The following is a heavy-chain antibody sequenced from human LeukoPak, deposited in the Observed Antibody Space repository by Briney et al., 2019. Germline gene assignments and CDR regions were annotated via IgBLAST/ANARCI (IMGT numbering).Heavy chain of an antibody. J-gene: IGHJ5*02. V-gene: IGHV4-38-2*01. Sequence: SETLSLTCAVSGYSISSGYYWGWIRQPPGKGLEWIGSIYHSGSTYYNPSLKSRVTISVDTSKNQFSLKLSSVTAADTAVYYCARHAREVAIAISLDWFDPWGQGTLVTVSS. CDR1: GYSISSGYY. CDR3: ARHAREVAIAISLDWFDP. D-gene: IGHD2-21*01. CDR2: IYHSGST.